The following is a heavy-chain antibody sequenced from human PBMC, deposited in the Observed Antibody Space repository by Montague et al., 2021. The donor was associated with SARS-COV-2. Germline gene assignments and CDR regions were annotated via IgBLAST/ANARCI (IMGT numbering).Heavy chain of an antibody. D-gene: IGHD3-10*01. CDR2: ISSSGSTL. CDR3: ARGEDSYGSGTLDY. Sequence: SLRLSCAASGFTFSSYEMNWVRQAPGKGLEWVSYISSSGSTLYHADSVRGRFTISRDNARDSVYLQMNSLGAEDTAVYYCARGEDSYGSGTLDYWGQGTLVTVSS. V-gene: IGHV3-48*03. CDR1: GFTFSSYE. J-gene: IGHJ4*02.